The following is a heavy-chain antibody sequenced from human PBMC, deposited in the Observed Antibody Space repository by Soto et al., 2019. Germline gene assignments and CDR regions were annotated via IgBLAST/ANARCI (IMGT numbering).Heavy chain of an antibody. CDR2: INYSGST. CDR3: ARESGAGATNWFDP. CDR1: GGSISSGGYC. D-gene: IGHD1-26*01. J-gene: IGHJ5*02. Sequence: QQQLQESGSGLVKPSQTLSLTCAVSGGSISSGGYCWRWTRQPPGKGLEWIGDINYSGSTYYNPSLKSRAAISIHRTKNHFSLELTSVTAADTAVYYCARESGAGATNWFDPWGQGTLVTVSS. V-gene: IGHV4-30-2*01.